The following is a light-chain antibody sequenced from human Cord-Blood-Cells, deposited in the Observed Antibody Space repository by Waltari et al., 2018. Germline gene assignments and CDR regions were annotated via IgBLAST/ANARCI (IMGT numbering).Light chain of an antibody. Sequence: DIQMTQSPSSLSASVGDRVTITCRASQGISTSLAWYQQKPGKAPKLLLYAASTLESGVPPTFCGNGSVTEYHLTISSLQPEDFATEYCQQYYSTPFTFGPRTKVDIK. J-gene: IGKJ3*01. CDR1: QGISTS. CDR3: QQYYSTPFT. V-gene: IGKV1-NL1*01. CDR2: AAS.